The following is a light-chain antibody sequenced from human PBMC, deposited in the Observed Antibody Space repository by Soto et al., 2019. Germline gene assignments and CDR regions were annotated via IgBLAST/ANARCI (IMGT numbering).Light chain of an antibody. V-gene: IGKV2-28*01. CDR2: LGS. CDR1: QSLLHSNGYNY. Sequence: DLVVTQSPLTLPVTPGETASISCRSSQSLLHSNGYNYLDWYLQKPGQSPQLLIYLGSNRASGVPDRFSGRESVTDFTLNISRVESEDVGVYYCVQALQSPPWTFGQGTKVEIK. J-gene: IGKJ1*01. CDR3: VQALQSPPWT.